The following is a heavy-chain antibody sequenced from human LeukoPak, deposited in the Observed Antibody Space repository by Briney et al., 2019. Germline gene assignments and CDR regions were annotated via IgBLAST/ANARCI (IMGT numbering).Heavy chain of an antibody. Sequence: SETLSLTCTVSGGSISSYYWSWIRQPPGKGLELIGYIYYSGSTNYNPSLKSRVTISVDTSKNQFSLKLSSVTAADTAVYYCASVGWNSRRPYYYYYMDVWGKGTTVTVSS. CDR1: GGSISSYY. D-gene: IGHD1/OR15-1a*01. CDR3: ASVGWNSRRPYYYYYMDV. CDR2: IYYSGST. V-gene: IGHV4-59*01. J-gene: IGHJ6*03.